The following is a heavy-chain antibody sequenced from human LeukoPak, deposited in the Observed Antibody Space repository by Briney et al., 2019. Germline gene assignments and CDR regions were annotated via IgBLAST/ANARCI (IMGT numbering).Heavy chain of an antibody. J-gene: IGHJ6*03. CDR2: INHSGST. V-gene: IGHV4-34*01. D-gene: IGHD3-10*01. Sequence: SETLSLTCAVYGGSFSGYYWSWIRQPPGKGLEWIGEINHSGSTNYNPSLKSRVTISVDTSKNQFSLKLSSVTAADTAVYYCARGDYGSGSHGYYYYYMDVWGKGTTVTVSS. CDR1: GGSFSGYY. CDR3: ARGDYGSGSHGYYYYYMDV.